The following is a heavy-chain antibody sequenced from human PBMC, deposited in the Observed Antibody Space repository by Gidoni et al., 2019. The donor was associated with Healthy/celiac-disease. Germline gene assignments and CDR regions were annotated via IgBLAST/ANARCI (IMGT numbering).Heavy chain of an antibody. J-gene: IGHJ4*02. CDR3: ARGWGIQRWFDY. Sequence: GSFSGYYCGWIRQPPGKGLEWLGEINHSGRTNSNPSLKSRGTISVDTAKNQFSLKLSAVTAADTAVYYGARGWGIQRWFDYWGQGTLVTVSS. CDR1: GSFSGYY. D-gene: IGHD5-18*01. V-gene: IGHV4-34*01. CDR2: INHSGRT.